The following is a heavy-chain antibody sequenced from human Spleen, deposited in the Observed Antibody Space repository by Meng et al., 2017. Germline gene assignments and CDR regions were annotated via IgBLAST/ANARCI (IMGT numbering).Heavy chain of an antibody. V-gene: IGHV4-4*02. Sequence: HLQQCGAGLVKPSGTLSLPCAVSGDSISSSYWWSWVRQPPGKGLEWIGEINHSGSTNYNPSLESRATISVDTSQNNLSLKLSSVTAADSAVYYCARGPTTMAHDFDYWGQGTLVTVSS. CDR3: ARGPTTMAHDFDY. J-gene: IGHJ4*02. CDR1: GDSISSSYW. D-gene: IGHD4-11*01. CDR2: INHSGST.